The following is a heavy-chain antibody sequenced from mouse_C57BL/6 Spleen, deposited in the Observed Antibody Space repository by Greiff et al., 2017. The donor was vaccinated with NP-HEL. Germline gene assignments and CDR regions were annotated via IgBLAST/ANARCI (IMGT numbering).Heavy chain of an antibody. CDR2: IDPSDSET. J-gene: IGHJ4*01. CDR1: GYTFTSYW. CDR3: ARRGGYGYAMDY. V-gene: IGHV1-52*01. Sequence: VQLQQPGAELVRPGSSVKLSCKASGYTFTSYWMHWVKQRPIQGLEWIGNIDPSDSETHYNQKFKDKATLTVDKSSSTAYMQLSSLTSEDSAVYYCARRGGYGYAMDYWGQGTSVTVSS. D-gene: IGHD2-2*01.